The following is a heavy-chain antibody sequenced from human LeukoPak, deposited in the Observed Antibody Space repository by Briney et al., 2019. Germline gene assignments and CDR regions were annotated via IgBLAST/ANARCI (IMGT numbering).Heavy chain of an antibody. V-gene: IGHV3-30*01. CDR3: ARDGGIVVVTATDY. Sequence: PGGSLRLSCAASGFTFSSYAMHWVRQAPGKGLEWVAVISYDGSNKYYADSVKGRFTISRDNSKNTLHLQMNSLRAEDTAVYYCARDGGIVVVTATDYWGQGTLVTVSS. D-gene: IGHD2-21*02. CDR1: GFTFSSYA. J-gene: IGHJ4*02. CDR2: ISYDGSNK.